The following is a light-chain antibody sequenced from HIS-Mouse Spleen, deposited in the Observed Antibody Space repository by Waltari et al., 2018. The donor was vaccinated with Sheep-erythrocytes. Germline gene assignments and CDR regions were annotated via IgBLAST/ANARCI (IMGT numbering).Light chain of an antibody. V-gene: IGLV2-11*01. CDR1: SSDVGGYNY. CDR3: CSYAGSYNHV. J-gene: IGLJ1*01. CDR2: DVS. Sequence: QSALTQPRSVSGSPGQSVTISCTGTSSDVGGYNYVSWYQQHPGKAPKLMIYDVSKRPSAAPDRFSGSKSGTTASLTISGLQDEDEADYYCCSYAGSYNHVFATGTKVTVL.